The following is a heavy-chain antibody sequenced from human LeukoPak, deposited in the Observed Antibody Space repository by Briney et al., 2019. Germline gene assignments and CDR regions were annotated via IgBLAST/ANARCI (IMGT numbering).Heavy chain of an antibody. CDR2: ISSSGGTI. CDR3: ARPGLDSSSWSFIDY. D-gene: IGHD6-13*01. CDR1: GFTFSDYI. Sequence: GGSLRLSCAASGFTFSDYIINWVRQAPGKGLEWISYISSSGGTIYYADSVKGRFTISRDNSKNTLYLQMNSLRAEDTAVYYCARPGLDSSSWSFIDYWGQGTLVTVSS. J-gene: IGHJ4*02. V-gene: IGHV3-48*01.